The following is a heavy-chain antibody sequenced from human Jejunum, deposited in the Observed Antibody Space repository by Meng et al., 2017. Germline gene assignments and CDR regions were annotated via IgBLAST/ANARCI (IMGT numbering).Heavy chain of an antibody. Sequence: GESLKISCAASGFTFSDHYMDWVRQAPGKGLEWVGRIRNKANNNTTEYAASVKGRITITRDESKNSLDLQMNSLKTEDTAVYYCARGPPGASVAVGAAYYSYDGLNVWGQGTTVTVSS. J-gene: IGHJ6*02. CDR3: ARGPPGASVAVGAAYYSYDGLNV. D-gene: IGHD6-19*01. V-gene: IGHV3-72*01. CDR2: IRNKANNNTT. CDR1: GFTFSDHY.